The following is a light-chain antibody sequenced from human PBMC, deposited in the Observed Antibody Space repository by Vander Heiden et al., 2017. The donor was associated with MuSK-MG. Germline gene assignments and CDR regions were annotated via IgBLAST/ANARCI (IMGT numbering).Light chain of an antibody. Sequence: QSALTQPPSASGSPGQSVTISCTGTSSDVGGYNYVSWYQQYPGKVPKLLIVAVSARPSGVPDLFSGSKSANTAYLTVAGLQAEDEADYYCAAYADSIVFGTGTKVTVL. V-gene: IGLV2-8*01. J-gene: IGLJ1*01. CDR3: AAYADSIV. CDR2: AVS. CDR1: SSDVGGYNY.